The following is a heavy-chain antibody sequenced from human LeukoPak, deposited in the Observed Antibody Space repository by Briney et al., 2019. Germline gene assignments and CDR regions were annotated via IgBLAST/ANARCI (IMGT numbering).Heavy chain of an antibody. J-gene: IGHJ3*02. V-gene: IGHV5-51*01. D-gene: IGHD2-21*02. Sequence: GESLKISXKGSGYSFNSYWIGWVRQMPGKGLEWTGIIYPGDSDTIYSPSFQGQVTISADKSISTAYLQWSSLKASDTAMYYCARCGGDCQKYDAFDIWGQGTMVTVSS. CDR2: IYPGDSDT. CDR1: GYSFNSYW. CDR3: ARCGGDCQKYDAFDI.